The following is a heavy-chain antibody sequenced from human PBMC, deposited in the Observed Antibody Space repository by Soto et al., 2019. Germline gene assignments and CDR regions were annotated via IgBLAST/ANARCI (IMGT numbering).Heavy chain of an antibody. J-gene: IGHJ6*02. CDR1: GLTVSSSY. CDR3: AREQPPVLYFGVHV. CDR2: IYATGVT. Sequence: PGGSLRLSCEVSGLTVSSSYMSWVRQAPGKGLEWVSVIYATGVTHYAESVRGRFTISRDNSKNTIYLQMDSLRAEDTAVYFCAREQPPVLYFGVHVWGQGTTVTVSS. D-gene: IGHD3-10*02. V-gene: IGHV3-66*01.